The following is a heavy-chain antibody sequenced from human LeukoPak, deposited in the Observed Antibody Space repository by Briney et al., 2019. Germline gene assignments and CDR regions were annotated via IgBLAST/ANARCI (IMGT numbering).Heavy chain of an antibody. J-gene: IGHJ4*02. CDR3: AKDNAHDILTGYYDY. D-gene: IGHD3-9*01. CDR2: ISWDGGST. CDR1: GFTFDDYA. V-gene: IGHV3-43D*03. Sequence: PGGSLRLSSAASGFTFDDYAMHWVRQAPGKGLEWVSLISWDGGSTYYADSVKGRFTISRDNSKNSLYLQMNSLRAEDTALYYCAKDNAHDILTGYYDYWGQGTLVTVSS.